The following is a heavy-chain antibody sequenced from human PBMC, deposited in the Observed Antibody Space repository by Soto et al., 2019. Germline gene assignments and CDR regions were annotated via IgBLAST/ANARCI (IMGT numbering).Heavy chain of an antibody. CDR1: GFTFSNAW. Sequence: GGSLRLSSAASGFTFSNAWMSWVRQAPGKGLEWVGRIKSKTDGGTTDYAASVKGRFALSRDDSKNTLYLQMNSLKTEDTAVYYCTTDDPINRNWGRGTLVTVSS. V-gene: IGHV3-15*01. CDR2: IKSKTDGGTT. CDR3: TTDDPINRN. J-gene: IGHJ4*02.